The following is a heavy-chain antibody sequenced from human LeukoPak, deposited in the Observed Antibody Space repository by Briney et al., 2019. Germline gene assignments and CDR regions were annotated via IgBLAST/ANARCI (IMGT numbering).Heavy chain of an antibody. J-gene: IGHJ3*02. CDR2: INHSGST. D-gene: IGHD1-14*01. CDR3: ARGGRRRAFDI. V-gene: IGHV4-34*01. Sequence: SETLSLTCAVYGGSFSGYYWSWIRQPPGKGLEWIGEINHSGSTNYNPSLKSRATISVDTSKNQFSLKLSSVTAADTAVYYCARGGRRRAFDIWGQGTMVTVSS. CDR1: GGSFSGYY.